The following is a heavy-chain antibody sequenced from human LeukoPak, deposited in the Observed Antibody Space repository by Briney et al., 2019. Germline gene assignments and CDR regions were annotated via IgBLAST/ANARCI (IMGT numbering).Heavy chain of an antibody. D-gene: IGHD5-18*01. J-gene: IGHJ4*02. CDR1: GYTFTGYY. CDR3: ARETHSYGTGDY. Sequence: ASVKVSCKASGYTFTGYYMHWVRQAPGQGLEWMGRINPNSGGTNYEQKCQGRVTMTRDTSSSTAYMELSRLRSDDTAVYYCARETHSYGTGDYWGQGTLVTVSS. V-gene: IGHV1-2*06. CDR2: INPNSGGT.